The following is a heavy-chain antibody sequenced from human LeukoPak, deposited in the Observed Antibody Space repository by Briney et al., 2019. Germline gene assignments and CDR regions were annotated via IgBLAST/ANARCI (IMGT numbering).Heavy chain of an antibody. Sequence: GGSLRLSCAASGFTFSSYGMHWVRQAPGKGLEWVAFIRYDGSNKYYADSVKGRFTISRDNSKNTLYLQMNSLRAEDTAVYYCANGVNDIWSGYGYYFDYWGQGTLVTVSS. V-gene: IGHV3-30*02. CDR3: ANGVNDIWSGYGYYFDY. J-gene: IGHJ4*02. CDR1: GFTFSSYG. D-gene: IGHD3-3*01. CDR2: IRYDGSNK.